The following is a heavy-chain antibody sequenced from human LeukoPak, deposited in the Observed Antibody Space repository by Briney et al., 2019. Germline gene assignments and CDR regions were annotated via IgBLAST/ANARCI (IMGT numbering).Heavy chain of an antibody. CDR2: IYYSGST. V-gene: IGHV4-39*01. J-gene: IGHJ4*02. D-gene: IGHD6-19*01. CDR1: GGSISSSSYY. Sequence: SETLSLTCTVSGGSISSSSYYWGWIRQPPGKGLEWIGSIYYSGSTYYNPSLKRRVTISVDTSKNQFSLKLSSVTAADTAVYYCARGSGWYNVYGYWGQGTLVTVSS. CDR3: ARGSGWYNVYGY.